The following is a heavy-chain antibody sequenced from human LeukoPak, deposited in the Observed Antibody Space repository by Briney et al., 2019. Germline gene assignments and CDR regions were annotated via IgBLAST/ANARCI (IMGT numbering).Heavy chain of an antibody. V-gene: IGHV3-11*04. CDR3: AKFWSGSYGRDAFDI. CDR2: ISSSGSTI. Sequence: GGSLRLSCAASGFTFSDYYMSWIRQAPGKGLEWVSYISSSGSTIYYADSVKGRFTVSRDNAKNSLYLQMNSLRAEDTAVYYCAKFWSGSYGRDAFDIWGQGTMVTVSS. D-gene: IGHD3-3*01. J-gene: IGHJ3*02. CDR1: GFTFSDYY.